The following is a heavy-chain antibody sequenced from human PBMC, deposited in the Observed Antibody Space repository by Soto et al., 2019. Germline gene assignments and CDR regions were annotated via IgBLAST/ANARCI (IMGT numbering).Heavy chain of an antibody. D-gene: IGHD3-3*01. CDR1: GGSISSYY. V-gene: IGHV4-59*01. J-gene: IGHJ4*02. CDR2: IYYSGST. CDR3: ARGGREDYDFWSGYATPFLDY. Sequence: SETLSLTCTVSGGSISSYYWSWIRQPPGKGLEWIGYIYYSGSTNYNPSLKSRVTISVDTSKNQFSLKLSSVTAADTAVYYCARGGREDYDFWSGYATPFLDYWGQGTLVTVSS.